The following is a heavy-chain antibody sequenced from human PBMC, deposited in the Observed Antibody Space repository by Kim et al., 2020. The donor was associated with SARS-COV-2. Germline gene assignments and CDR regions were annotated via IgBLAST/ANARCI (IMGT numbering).Heavy chain of an antibody. V-gene: IGHV3-33*05. D-gene: IGHD3-16*01. CDR2: ISYDGNDK. CDR1: GFTFSNFG. J-gene: IGHJ2*01. CDR3: ARDSYGFDL. Sequence: GGSLRLSCAASGFTFSNFGMHWVRQAPGKGLEWVTFISYDGNDKYYADSVKGRFTISRDNSDNTLYLQMNSLGADDTALYYCARDSYGFDLWGRGTLVTVSS.